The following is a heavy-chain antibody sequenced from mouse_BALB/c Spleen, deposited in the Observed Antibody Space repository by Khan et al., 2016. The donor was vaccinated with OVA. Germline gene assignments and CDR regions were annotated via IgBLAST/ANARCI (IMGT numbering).Heavy chain of an antibody. CDR3: ARQPYYHYNIMDY. V-gene: IGHV2-6-1*01. D-gene: IGHD2-10*01. CDR1: GFSLTNYG. J-gene: IGHJ4*01. Sequence: VQLKESGPGLVAPSQSLSITCTISGFSLTNYGVHWVRQPPGKGLEWLVVIWSDGSTTYNSALKSRLTITKDNSKSQVFLEMNSLQTDDTAMYSCARQPYYHYNIMDYWGQGTSVTVSS. CDR2: IWSDGST.